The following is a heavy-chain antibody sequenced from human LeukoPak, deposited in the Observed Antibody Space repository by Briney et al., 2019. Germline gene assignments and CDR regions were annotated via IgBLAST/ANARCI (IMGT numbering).Heavy chain of an antibody. J-gene: IGHJ4*02. V-gene: IGHV3-23*01. D-gene: IGHD1-26*01. CDR3: AKDRERATNAPDY. CDR2: ISGSGGST. CDR1: GLTFSSYA. Sequence: GGSLRLSCAASGLTFSSYAMSWVRQAPGKGLEWVSAISGSGGSTYYADSVKGRFTISRDNSKNTLYLQMNSLRAEDTAVYYCAKDRERATNAPDYWGQGTLVTVSS.